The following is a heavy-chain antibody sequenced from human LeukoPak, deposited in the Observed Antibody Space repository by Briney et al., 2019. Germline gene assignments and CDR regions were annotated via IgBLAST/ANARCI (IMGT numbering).Heavy chain of an antibody. D-gene: IGHD3-16*01. CDR1: GFTFSDYT. CDR3: ARTGYGYNYFDY. V-gene: IGHV3-64*02. Sequence: GGSLRLSCAGSGFTFSDYTMHWVRQGPGKGLEYVSSITANARSKYHADSVRGRFTISRDNSKDTLYLQMGSLRAEDTAVYYCARTGYGYNYFDYWGQGTLVTVSS. CDR2: ITANARSK. J-gene: IGHJ4*02.